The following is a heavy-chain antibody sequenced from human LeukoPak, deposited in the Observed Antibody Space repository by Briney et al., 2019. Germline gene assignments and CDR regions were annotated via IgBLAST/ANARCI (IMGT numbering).Heavy chain of an antibody. Sequence: GGSLRLSCAASGFDFSNFGIHWVRQAPGKGLEWVAFIRFDGSDKYYADSVKGRFTISRDNYEKMLYLQMNSLRAEDTAVYYCAKDRLDTMLRGRYYFDSWGEGTLVTVSS. D-gene: IGHD3-10*01. CDR1: GFDFSNFG. CDR2: IRFDGSDK. V-gene: IGHV3-30*02. J-gene: IGHJ4*02. CDR3: AKDRLDTMLRGRYYFDS.